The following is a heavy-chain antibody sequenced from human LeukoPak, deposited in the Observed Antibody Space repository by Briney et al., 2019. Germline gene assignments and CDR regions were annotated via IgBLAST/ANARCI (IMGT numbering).Heavy chain of an antibody. CDR2: INHSGST. CDR3: ARQNYDSSGYYRYYFDY. Sequence: PSETLSLTCAVYGGSFSGYYWSWIRQPPGKGLEWIGEINHSGSTNYNPSLKSRVTISVDTSKNQFSLKLSSVTAADTAVYYCARQNYDSSGYYRYYFDYWGQGTLVTVSS. V-gene: IGHV4-34*01. CDR1: GGSFSGYY. D-gene: IGHD3-22*01. J-gene: IGHJ4*02.